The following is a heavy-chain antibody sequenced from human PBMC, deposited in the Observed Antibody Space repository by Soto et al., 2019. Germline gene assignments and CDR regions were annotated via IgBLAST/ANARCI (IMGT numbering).Heavy chain of an antibody. CDR3: ERGSLATRIDY. CDR2: ISYDGSNK. CDR1: GFTFSSYA. V-gene: IGHV3-30-3*01. Sequence: QVQLVESGGGVVQPGRSLRLSCAASGFTFSSYAMHWVRQAPGKGLECVAVISYDGSNKYYADSVKGRFTISSNNSKNTLYLQMNSLRAEDTAVYYCERGSLATRIDYWIQEALVTVSS. D-gene: IGHD6-6*01. J-gene: IGHJ4*02.